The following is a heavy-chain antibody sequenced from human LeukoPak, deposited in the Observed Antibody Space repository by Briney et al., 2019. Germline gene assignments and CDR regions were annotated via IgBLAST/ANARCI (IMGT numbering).Heavy chain of an antibody. Sequence: SVEVSCKASGGTFSSYAISWVRQPPGQGLEWMGRIIPILGIANYAQKFQGRVTTTADKSTSTAYMELSSLRSGDTAGDYCAGGGYSSSWYSPPFDYWGQGTLVTVSS. V-gene: IGHV1-69*04. D-gene: IGHD6-13*01. CDR1: GGTFSSYA. CDR2: IIPILGIA. CDR3: AGGGYSSSWYSPPFDY. J-gene: IGHJ4*02.